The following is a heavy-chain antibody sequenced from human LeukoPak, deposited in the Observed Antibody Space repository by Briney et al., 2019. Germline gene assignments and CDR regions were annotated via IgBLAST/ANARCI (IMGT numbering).Heavy chain of an antibody. J-gene: IGHJ4*02. CDR2: IYPGDSNT. CDR1: GYSFTSYW. Sequence: GESLKISCKNSGYSFTSYWIGWVRQMPGKGLEWMGIIYPGDSNTIYSPSFQGQVTISADKSISTAYLQWSSLKASDTAMYYCAWRNYYDSTGYPDYWGQGTLVTVSS. CDR3: AWRNYYDSTGYPDY. D-gene: IGHD3-22*01. V-gene: IGHV5-51*01.